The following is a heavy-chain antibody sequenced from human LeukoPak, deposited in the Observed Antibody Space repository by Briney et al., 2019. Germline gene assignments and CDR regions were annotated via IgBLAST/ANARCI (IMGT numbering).Heavy chain of an antibody. CDR3: ARDCSSTSSCYDYYGMDV. V-gene: IGHV3-21*01. D-gene: IGHD2-2*01. CDR2: INSSSSYI. CDR1: GFTFSSYS. J-gene: IGHJ6*02. Sequence: GGSLRLSCAASGFTFSSYSMNWVRQAPGKGLEWVSSINSSSSYIYYADSVKGRFTISRDNAKNSLYLQMNSLRAEDTAVYYCARDCSSTSSCYDYYGMDVWGQGTTVTVSS.